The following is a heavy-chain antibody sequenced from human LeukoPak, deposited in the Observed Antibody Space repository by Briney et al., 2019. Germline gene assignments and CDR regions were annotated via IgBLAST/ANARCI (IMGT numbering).Heavy chain of an antibody. J-gene: IGHJ4*02. CDR2: IYHSGTT. D-gene: IGHD1-7*01. Sequence: SETLSLTCTVSGGSVSNYYWSWVRQPPGKGLEYIGYIYHSGTTNYNPSLKSRVTMSLDTSKNQFSLKLSSVTAADTSLYYCATGSSYPPGELDYWGQGSLVTVSS. CDR3: ATGSSYPPGELDY. V-gene: IGHV4-59*02. CDR1: GGSVSNYY.